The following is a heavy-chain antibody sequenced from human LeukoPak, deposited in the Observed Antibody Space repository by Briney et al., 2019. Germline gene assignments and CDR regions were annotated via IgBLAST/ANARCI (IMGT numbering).Heavy chain of an antibody. CDR2: IYHRGTT. D-gene: IGHD3-22*01. V-gene: IGHV4-59*01. CDR1: GGSISSYY. Sequence: PSETLSLTCSVSGGSISSYYWSWIRQPPGKGLEWIGYIYHRGTTNYNPSLKSRVTISVDTSKNQFSLKLSSVTAADTAVYYCARVGLPHYYDSSGYYNSDSFDMWGQGTMVTVSS. CDR3: ARVGLPHYYDSSGYYNSDSFDM. J-gene: IGHJ3*02.